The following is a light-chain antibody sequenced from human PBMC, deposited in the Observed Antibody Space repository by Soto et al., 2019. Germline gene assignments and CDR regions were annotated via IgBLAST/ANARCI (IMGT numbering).Light chain of an antibody. Sequence: QSVLTQPPSASGSPGQSVTISCSGTSSDVGGYNYVSWYQQHPGRAPKLMIYEVNKRPSGVPDRFSGSKSGNTASLTVSGLQTEDEADFYCSAYAGRDTLFVFGTGTKVTVL. J-gene: IGLJ1*01. CDR1: SSDVGGYNY. CDR3: SAYAGRDTLFV. V-gene: IGLV2-8*01. CDR2: EVN.